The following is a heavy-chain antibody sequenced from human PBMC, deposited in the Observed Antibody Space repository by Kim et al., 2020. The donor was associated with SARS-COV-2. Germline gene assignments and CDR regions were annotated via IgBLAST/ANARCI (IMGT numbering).Heavy chain of an antibody. CDR1: GGSISSGGYY. J-gene: IGHJ5*02. CDR2: IYYSGST. CDR3: ARGRSSNWFDP. Sequence: SETLSLTCTVSGGSISSGGYYWSWIRQHPGKGLEWIGYIYYSGSTYYNPSLKSRVTISVDTSKNQFSLKLSSVTAADTAVYYCARGRSSNWFDPWGQGTLVTVSS. V-gene: IGHV4-31*03.